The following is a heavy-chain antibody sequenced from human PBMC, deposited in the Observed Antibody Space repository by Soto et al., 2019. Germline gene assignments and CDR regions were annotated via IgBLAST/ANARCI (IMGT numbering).Heavy chain of an antibody. Sequence: GGSLRLSCAASGFTVSSNYMSWVRQAPGKGLEWVSVIYSGGSTYYADSVKGRFTISRDNSKNTLYLQMNSLRAEDPAVYYCARNRITMVRGVIRDYYYYYMDVWGKGTTVTVSS. CDR2: IYSGGST. D-gene: IGHD3-10*01. J-gene: IGHJ6*03. CDR1: GFTVSSNY. CDR3: ARNRITMVRGVIRDYYYYYMDV. V-gene: IGHV3-66*01.